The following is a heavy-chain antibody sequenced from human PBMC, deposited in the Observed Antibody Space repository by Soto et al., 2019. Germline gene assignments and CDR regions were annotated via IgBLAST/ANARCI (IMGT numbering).Heavy chain of an antibody. Sequence: SETLSLTCAVYGGSFSGYYWSWIRQPPGKGLEWIGRIHGSGSATYNPSLRSRVTMSVDTSKNQFSLKVNSVTGADTAVYYCARSSHKESWFDPWGQGTLVTVSS. V-gene: IGHV4-59*10. CDR2: IHGSGSA. CDR3: ARSSHKESWFDP. CDR1: GGSFSGYY. J-gene: IGHJ5*02. D-gene: IGHD6-13*01.